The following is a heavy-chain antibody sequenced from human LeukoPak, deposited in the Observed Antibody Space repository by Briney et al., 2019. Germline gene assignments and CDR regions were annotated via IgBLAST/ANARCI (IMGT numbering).Heavy chain of an antibody. J-gene: IGHJ4*02. CDR3: VKGYCSSTSCYAFDY. CDR1: GFTFSRYG. V-gene: IGHV3-64D*09. CDR2: IVSNGDST. Sequence: GGSLRLSCSASGFTFSRYGMHWVRQAPGKGLEYVSAIVSNGDSTYYADSVKGRFTISRDNAKNTLYLQMSSLRPDDTAVYYCVKGYCSSTSCYAFDYWGQGTLVTVSS. D-gene: IGHD2-2*01.